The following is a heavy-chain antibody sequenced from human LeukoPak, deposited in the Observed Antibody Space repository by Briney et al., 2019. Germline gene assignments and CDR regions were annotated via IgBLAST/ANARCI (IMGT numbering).Heavy chain of an antibody. CDR2: ISNTGKT. D-gene: IGHD4-17*01. CDR1: GASITNHF. CDR3: ARAPPVNDYGDFADAFDI. Sequence: SETLSLTCAVSGASITNHFWSWIRQPPGKGLEWIGYISNTGKTNYNPSLKGRVSISVDTSKNQFSLKLSSVTAADTAVYYCARAPPVNDYGDFADAFDIWGQGTMVTVSS. V-gene: IGHV4-59*08. J-gene: IGHJ3*02.